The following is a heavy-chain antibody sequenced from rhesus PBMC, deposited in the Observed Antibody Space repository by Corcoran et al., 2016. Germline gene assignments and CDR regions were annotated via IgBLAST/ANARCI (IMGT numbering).Heavy chain of an antibody. D-gene: IGHD1-14*01. Sequence: QVQLQESGPGLVKPSETLSLTCAVSGYSISSGYYWGWIRQPPGKGLEWIGHISSGGSTYPTPSLLGRVTLSVDTSTNQFSLKLSSVTAADTAVYYCASSRYSWNDDYAFDFWGQGLRVTVSS. J-gene: IGHJ3*01. CDR1: GYSISSGYY. CDR2: ISSGGST. CDR3: ASSRYSWNDDYAFDF. V-gene: IGHV4S14*01.